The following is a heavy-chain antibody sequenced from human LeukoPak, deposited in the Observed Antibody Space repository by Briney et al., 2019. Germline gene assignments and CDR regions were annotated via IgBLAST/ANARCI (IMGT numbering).Heavy chain of an antibody. Sequence: ASVKVSCKVSGYTFTSYDINWVRQAPGQGPEWMGWMNPNTGNTGYAQKFQGRVTMTRNTSISTAYMELSSLRSEDSAVYYCARDYYCTNGVCSTAQFDYWGQGTLVTVSS. J-gene: IGHJ4*02. V-gene: IGHV1-8*01. D-gene: IGHD2-8*01. CDR3: ARDYYCTNGVCSTAQFDY. CDR1: GYTFTSYD. CDR2: MNPNTGNT.